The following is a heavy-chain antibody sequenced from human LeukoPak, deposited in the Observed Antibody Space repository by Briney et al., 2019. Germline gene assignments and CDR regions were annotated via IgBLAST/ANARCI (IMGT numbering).Heavy chain of an antibody. Sequence: SETLSLTCTVYGGSFSGYYWSWIRQPPGKGLEWIGVINHSGSTNYNPSLKSRVTISVDTSKNQFSLKLSSVTAADTAVYYCARGGRGAAMNVWGQGTLVTVSS. V-gene: IGHV4-34*01. CDR1: GGSFSGYY. CDR2: INHSGST. D-gene: IGHD2-2*01. J-gene: IGHJ4*02. CDR3: ARGGRGAAMNV.